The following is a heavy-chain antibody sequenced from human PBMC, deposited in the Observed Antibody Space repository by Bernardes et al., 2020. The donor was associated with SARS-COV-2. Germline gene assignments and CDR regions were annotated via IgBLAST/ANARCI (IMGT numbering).Heavy chain of an antibody. V-gene: IGHV3-53*01. CDR1: GFAVRNNY. D-gene: IGHD1-7*01. CDR3: ASQLVAGTTYYYFDS. J-gene: IGHJ4*02. Sequence: GGSLRLSCAAAGFAVRNNYMTWVRQAPGKGLECVSVIYSGGSTYYADSVMGRFTISRDNSKNTLYLQMNSLRAEDTAVYYCASQLVAGTTYYYFDSWGQGTLVTVSS. CDR2: IYSGGST.